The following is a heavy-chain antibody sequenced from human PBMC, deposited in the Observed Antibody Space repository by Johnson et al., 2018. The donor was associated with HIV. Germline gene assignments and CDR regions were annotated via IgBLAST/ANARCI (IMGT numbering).Heavy chain of an antibody. CDR3: ARVTTMIVVVFAFDI. CDR2: IKQDGSVK. CDR1: GFTFSSYW. V-gene: IGHV3-7*01. Sequence: VQLVESGGGLVQPGGSLRLSCAASGFTFSSYWMSWVRQAPGKGLEWVANIKQDGSVKYYVDSVKGRFTISRDNAKNSLYLQMNSLRAEDTAVYYCARVTTMIVVVFAFDIWGQGTMVTVSS. J-gene: IGHJ3*02. D-gene: IGHD3-22*01.